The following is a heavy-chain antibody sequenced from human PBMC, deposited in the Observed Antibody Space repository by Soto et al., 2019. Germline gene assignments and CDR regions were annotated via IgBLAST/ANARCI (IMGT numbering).Heavy chain of an antibody. CDR1: GFTFSSYS. Sequence: GGSLRLSCAASGFTFSSYSMNWVRQAPGKGLEWVSSISSSSSYIYYADSVRGRFTISRDNAKNSLYLQMNSLRAEDTAVYYCARASSIQNNWFDPWGQGTLVTVSS. J-gene: IGHJ5*02. D-gene: IGHD6-6*01. CDR3: ARASSIQNNWFDP. V-gene: IGHV3-21*01. CDR2: ISSSSSYI.